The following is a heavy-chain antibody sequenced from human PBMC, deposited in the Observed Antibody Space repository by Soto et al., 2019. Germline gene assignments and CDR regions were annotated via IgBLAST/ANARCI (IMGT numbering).Heavy chain of an antibody. CDR3: ARESGGATATLDYYYFYMDV. CDR1: GDTITDYY. Sequence: QVQLVQSGAEVKKPGASVTVSCRSSGDTITDYYMHRVRQAPGQGLEWMGWINHNSGVTKYAQKFQGWVTMTRDTSIRTVYMQLSRLRSDDTAVYYCARESGGATATLDYYYFYMDVWGTGTTVTVSS. V-gene: IGHV1-2*04. D-gene: IGHD5-12*01. J-gene: IGHJ6*03. CDR2: INHNSGVT.